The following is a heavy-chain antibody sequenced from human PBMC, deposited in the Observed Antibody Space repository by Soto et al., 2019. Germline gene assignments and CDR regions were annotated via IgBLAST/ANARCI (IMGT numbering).Heavy chain of an antibody. J-gene: IGHJ4*02. CDR2: IIPIFGTA. CDR1: GGTFSSYA. Sequence: QVQLVQSGAEVKKPGSSVKVSCKASGGTFSSYAISWVRQAPGQGLEWMGGIIPIFGTANYAQKFQGRVTITADESTSTAYMELRSLRAEDTAVYYCARNYGDYSEGPYYFDYWGQGTLVTVSS. CDR3: ARNYGDYSEGPYYFDY. D-gene: IGHD4-17*01. V-gene: IGHV1-69*01.